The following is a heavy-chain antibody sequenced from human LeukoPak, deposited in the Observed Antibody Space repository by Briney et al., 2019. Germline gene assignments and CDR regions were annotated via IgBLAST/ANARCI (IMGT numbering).Heavy chain of an antibody. CDR2: IYYSGST. CDR3: ARVHCGGDCYSSYYYYYYMDV. J-gene: IGHJ6*03. Sequence: SETLSLTCTVSGGSISSSSYYWGWIRQPPGKGLEWIGSIYYSGSTYYNPSLKSRVTISVDTSRNQFSLKLSSVTAADTAVYYCARVHCGGDCYSSYYYYYYMDVWGKGATVTVSS. V-gene: IGHV4-39*07. D-gene: IGHD2-21*02. CDR1: GGSISSSSYY.